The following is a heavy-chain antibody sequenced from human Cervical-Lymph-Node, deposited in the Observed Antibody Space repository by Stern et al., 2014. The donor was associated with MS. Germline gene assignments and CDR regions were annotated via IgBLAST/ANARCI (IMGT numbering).Heavy chain of an antibody. CDR2: IAYDGTSK. Sequence: VQLAESGGGVVQPGRSLRLSCEASGFTFRSYAMHWVRQAPGKGLEWVAVIAYDGTSKYYAESVKGRFSISRDNLKNTLYLQMNSLRTEDTALYYCAKDRAMIDVLTMYHRRYGLDVWGQGTTVTVTS. D-gene: IGHD3-22*01. CDR1: GFTFRSYA. V-gene: IGHV3-30*18. J-gene: IGHJ6*02. CDR3: AKDRAMIDVLTMYHRRYGLDV.